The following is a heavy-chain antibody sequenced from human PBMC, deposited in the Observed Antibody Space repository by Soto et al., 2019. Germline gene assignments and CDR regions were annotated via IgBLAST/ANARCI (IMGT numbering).Heavy chain of an antibody. CDR3: AKVSPVLRYFDWPYAFDI. D-gene: IGHD3-9*01. CDR2: ISAYNGNT. Sequence: ASVKVSCKASGYTFTSYGISWVRQAPGQGLEWMGWISAYNGNTNYADSVKGRFTISRDNSKNTLYLQMNSLRAEDTAVYYCAKVSPVLRYFDWPYAFDIWGQGTMVTVSS. J-gene: IGHJ3*02. CDR1: GYTFTSYG. V-gene: IGHV1-18*01.